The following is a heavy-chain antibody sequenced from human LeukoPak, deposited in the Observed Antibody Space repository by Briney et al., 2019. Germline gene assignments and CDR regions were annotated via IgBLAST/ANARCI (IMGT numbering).Heavy chain of an antibody. V-gene: IGHV3-30*18. CDR3: AKDRFGHGAYFDY. CDR1: GFTFSSYG. D-gene: IGHD4/OR15-4a*01. Sequence: GRSLRLSCAASGFTFSSYGMHWVRQAPGKGLEWVAVISYDGNYKYYADSVKGRFSISRVSSKNTLYLHMNSLRPEDTAVYYCAKDRFGHGAYFDYWGQGTLVTVSS. J-gene: IGHJ4*02. CDR2: ISYDGNYK.